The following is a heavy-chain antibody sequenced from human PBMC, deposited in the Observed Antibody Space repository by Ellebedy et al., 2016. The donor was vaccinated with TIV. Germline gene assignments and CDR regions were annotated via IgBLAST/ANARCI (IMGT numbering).Heavy chain of an antibody. CDR2: IKQDGSET. CDR3: ARSPYTGYSDLGFDY. D-gene: IGHD2-2*02. CDR1: GFTFRNYW. V-gene: IGHV3-7*01. J-gene: IGHJ4*02. Sequence: PGGSLRLSCAAPGFTFRNYWMSWVRQAPGKGLEWVANIKQDGSETYYVDSVKGRFTISRDNAKNSLYLQMNSLRADDTAVYYCARSPYTGYSDLGFDYWGQGSLVTVSS.